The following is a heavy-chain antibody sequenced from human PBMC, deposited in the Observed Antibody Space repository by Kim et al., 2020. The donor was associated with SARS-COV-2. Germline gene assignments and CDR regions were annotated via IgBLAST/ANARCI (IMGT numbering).Heavy chain of an antibody. D-gene: IGHD1-26*01. J-gene: IGHJ4*02. CDR3: ARDWGIVALDY. V-gene: IGHV3-33*01. CDR2: IWYDGSNK. Sequence: GGSLRLSCAASGFTFSSYGMHWVRQAPGKGLEWVAVIWYDGSNKYYADSVKGRFTISRDKSKNTLYLQMNSLRAEDTAVYYCARDWGIVALDYWGQGTLVTVSS. CDR1: GFTFSSYG.